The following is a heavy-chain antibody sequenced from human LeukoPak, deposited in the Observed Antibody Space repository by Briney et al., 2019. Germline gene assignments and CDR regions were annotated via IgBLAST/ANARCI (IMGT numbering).Heavy chain of an antibody. CDR2: MNPNSGNT. CDR3: ASAYYYGSGSYDSYYFDY. J-gene: IGHJ4*02. D-gene: IGHD3-10*01. CDR1: GYTFTSYA. V-gene: IGHV1-8*02. Sequence: ASVKVSCKASGYTFTSYAMNWVRQATGQGLEWMGWMNPNSGNTGYAQKFQGRVTMTRNTSISTAYMELSSLRSEDTAVYYCASAYYYGSGSYDSYYFDYWGQGTLVTVSS.